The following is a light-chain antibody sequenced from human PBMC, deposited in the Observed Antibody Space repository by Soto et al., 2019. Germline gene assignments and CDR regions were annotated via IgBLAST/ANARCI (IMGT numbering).Light chain of an antibody. V-gene: IGLV7-46*01. CDR2: DTT. CDR3: LLSYNGPYV. Sequence: QAVATQEPSLTVSAGGTVTLTRGSSTGAVTNGHYPYWFQQKPGQAPRTLIYDTTNTHSWTPARISGSLLGGKAALTLSGAQPEDEAEYYCLLSYNGPYVFGTGTKVTVL. CDR1: TGAVTNGHY. J-gene: IGLJ1*01.